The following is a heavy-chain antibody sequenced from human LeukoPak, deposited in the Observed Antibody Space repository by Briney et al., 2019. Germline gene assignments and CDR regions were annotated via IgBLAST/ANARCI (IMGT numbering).Heavy chain of an antibody. CDR3: AKDSRLLTYYFDY. CDR2: IWYDGSNK. Sequence: PGGSLRLSCAASGFTFNNYGMHWVRRAPGKGLEWVAVIWYDGSNKHYADSVKGRFTISRDNSKNTLYLQMNSLRAEDTAVYYCAKDSRLLTYYFDYWGQGTLVTVSS. CDR1: GFTFNNYG. D-gene: IGHD1-20*01. V-gene: IGHV3-33*06. J-gene: IGHJ4*02.